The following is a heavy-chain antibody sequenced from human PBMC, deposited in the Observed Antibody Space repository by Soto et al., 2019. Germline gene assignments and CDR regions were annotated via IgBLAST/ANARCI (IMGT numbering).Heavy chain of an antibody. CDR2: INNDGSDT. CDR3: GSLFEF. J-gene: IGHJ4*02. Sequence: GPLRLTCSASGFTFRYYWLHWVRQVPGRGPVWVSGINNDGSDTFYADSVEGRFTISRENAKNTVYLQMASLRAEDTAVYYCGSLFEFWGQGTLVTVYS. CDR1: GFTFRYYW. V-gene: IGHV3-74*01.